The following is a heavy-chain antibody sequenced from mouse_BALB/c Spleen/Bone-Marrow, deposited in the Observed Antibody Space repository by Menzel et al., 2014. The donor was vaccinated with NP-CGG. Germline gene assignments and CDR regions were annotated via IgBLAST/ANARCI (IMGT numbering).Heavy chain of an antibody. CDR2: ILPGSGST. J-gene: IGHJ2*01. CDR3: ARLNYYGSLDY. D-gene: IGHD1-1*01. V-gene: IGHV1-9*01. Sequence: QVQLQQSGAELMKPGASVKISCKATGYTFXSYWIEWVKQRPGHGLEWIGEILPGSGSTNYNEKFKGKATFTADTSSNTPYMQLSNLTSEDSAVYYCARLNYYGSLDYWGQGTTLTVSS. CDR1: GYTFXSYW.